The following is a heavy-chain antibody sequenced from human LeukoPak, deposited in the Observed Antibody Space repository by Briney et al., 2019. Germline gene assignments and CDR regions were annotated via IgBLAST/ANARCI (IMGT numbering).Heavy chain of an antibody. CDR1: GLTFSTYS. CDR3: ARSAPAAAGTGPMDV. Sequence: GGSLRLSCAASGLTFSTYSMSWVREAPGKGLEWVSSISSSSSSTYYADSVNGRFTISRDNAKNSLYLQMNSLRAEDTTVYYCARSAPAAAGTGPMDVWGKGTTVAVSS. V-gene: IGHV3-21*01. CDR2: ISSSSSST. D-gene: IGHD6-13*01. J-gene: IGHJ6*03.